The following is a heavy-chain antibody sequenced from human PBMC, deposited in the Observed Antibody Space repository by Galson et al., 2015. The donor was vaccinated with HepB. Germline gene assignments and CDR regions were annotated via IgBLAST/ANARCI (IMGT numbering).Heavy chain of an antibody. CDR2: ISWNSGSI. J-gene: IGHJ5*02. CDR1: GFTFDDYA. V-gene: IGHV3-9*01. Sequence: SLRLSCAASGFTFDDYAMHWVRQVPGKGLEWVSGISWNSGSIGYADSVKGRFTISRDNAKNSLYLQMNSLRTEDTALYYCAKAAHRGYCSSTSCYIGFQAFDTWGQGTLVTVSS. CDR3: AKAAHRGYCSSTSCYIGFQAFDT. D-gene: IGHD2-2*02.